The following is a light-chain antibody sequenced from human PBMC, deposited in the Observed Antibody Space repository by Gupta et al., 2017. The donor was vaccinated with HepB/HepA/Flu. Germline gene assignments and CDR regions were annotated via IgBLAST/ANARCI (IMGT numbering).Light chain of an antibody. J-gene: IGKJ4*01. CDR1: QSVLYSSNNKNY. V-gene: IGKV4-1*01. CDR2: WAS. Sequence: DIVMTQSPDSLPVSLGERATINCKASQSVLYSSNNKNYLAWFQQKPGQPPKLLIYWASTRESGVPECFSGSGSGTDFTLTISSLQAEDVAVYYCQQYYSAPPLTFGGGTKVEIK. CDR3: QQYYSAPPLT.